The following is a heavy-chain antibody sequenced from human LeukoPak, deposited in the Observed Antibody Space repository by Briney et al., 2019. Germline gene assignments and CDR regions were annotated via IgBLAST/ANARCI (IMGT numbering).Heavy chain of an antibody. CDR3: AKDTRRGYSYGGAFGI. D-gene: IGHD5-18*01. V-gene: IGHV3-9*01. J-gene: IGHJ3*02. CDR1: GFTFDGYA. Sequence: PGGSLRLSCAASGFTFDGYAMHWVRQAPGKGLEWVSGISWNSGSIGYADSVKGRFTISRDNAKNSLYLQMNSLRAEDTALYYCAKDTRRGYSYGGAFGIWGQGTMVTVSS. CDR2: ISWNSGSI.